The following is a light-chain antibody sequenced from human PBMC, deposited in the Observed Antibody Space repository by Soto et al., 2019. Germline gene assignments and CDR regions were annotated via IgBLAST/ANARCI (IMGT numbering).Light chain of an antibody. CDR2: EGN. J-gene: IGLJ2*01. CDR1: SSDVGSYNL. V-gene: IGLV2-23*03. CDR3: WSYAGRRTFEV. Sequence: QSALTQPASVSGSPGQSITISCTGSSSDVGSYNLVSWYQQYPGKAPKLMIFEGNKRPSGVSNRFSASKSGNTASLTISGLQAEDEADYYCWSYAGRRTFEVFGGWTKLTVL.